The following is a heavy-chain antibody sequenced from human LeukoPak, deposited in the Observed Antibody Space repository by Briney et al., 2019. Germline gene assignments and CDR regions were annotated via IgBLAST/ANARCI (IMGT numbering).Heavy chain of an antibody. CDR2: IYPGDSDT. CDR1: GYRFTSYW. J-gene: IGHJ6*02. CDR3: ARHYYCSSTSCYRIPKNYYYYYGMDV. Sequence: GESLQISCKGSGYRFTSYWIGWVRQMPGKGLEWMGIIYPGDSDTRYSPSFQGQVTISADKSISTAYLQWSSLKASDTAMYYCARHYYCSSTSCYRIPKNYYYYYGMDVWGQGTTVTVSS. D-gene: IGHD2-2*01. V-gene: IGHV5-51*01.